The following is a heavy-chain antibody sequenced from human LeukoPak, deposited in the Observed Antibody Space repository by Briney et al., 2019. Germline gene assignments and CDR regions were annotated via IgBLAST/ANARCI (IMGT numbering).Heavy chain of an antibody. CDR2: IIPILGIA. V-gene: IGHV1-69*02. D-gene: IGHD3-22*01. CDR1: GGTFSSYT. J-gene: IGHJ6*02. Sequence: ASVKASCKASGGTFSSYTISWVRQAPGQGLEWMGRIIPILGIANYAQKFQGRVTITADKSTSTAYMELSSLRSEDTAVYYCARGLGYYDSSGRRRDYYYGMDVWGQGTTVTVSS. CDR3: ARGLGYYDSSGRRRDYYYGMDV.